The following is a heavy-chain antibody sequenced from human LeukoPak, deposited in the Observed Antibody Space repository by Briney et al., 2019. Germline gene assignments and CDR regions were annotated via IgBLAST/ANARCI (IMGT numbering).Heavy chain of an antibody. CDR1: GYSFTSYW. J-gene: IGHJ4*02. D-gene: IGHD5-24*01. Sequence: GESLKISCKGSGYSFTSYWIGWVRQMPGKGLEWMGIIYPGDSDTRYSPSFQGQVTISADKSISTAYLQWSSLKASDTAMYYCARGSPEMATNPYYFDYWGQGTLVTVSS. CDR2: IYPGDSDT. V-gene: IGHV5-51*01. CDR3: ARGSPEMATNPYYFDY.